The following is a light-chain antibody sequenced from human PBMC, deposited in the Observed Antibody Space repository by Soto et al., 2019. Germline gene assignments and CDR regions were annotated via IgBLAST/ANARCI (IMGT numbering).Light chain of an antibody. CDR3: QQRSNWPPVIT. CDR2: DAS. Sequence: EIVLTQSPATLSLSPGERATLSCRASQTFSSHLAWYQQKPGQAPRLLIYDASTRATGIPARFSGRGSGTDFTLTISSLEPEDFAVYYCQQRSNWPPVITFGLGTRLEIK. J-gene: IGKJ5*01. V-gene: IGKV3-11*01. CDR1: QTFSSH.